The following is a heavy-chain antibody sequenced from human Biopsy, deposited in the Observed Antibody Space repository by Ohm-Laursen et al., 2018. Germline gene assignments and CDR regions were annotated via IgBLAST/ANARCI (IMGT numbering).Heavy chain of an antibody. Sequence: SETLSLTCSVSGDSINNYYWSWIRQPAGKGLEWIGRIYTSGSPNYNLSLESRVTMSVDTSKNQFSLNLRSVTAADTAVYYCARGTGRYYAYGAFDIWGQGTVVTVSS. CDR3: ARGTGRYYAYGAFDI. CDR2: IYTSGSP. CDR1: GDSINNYY. J-gene: IGHJ3*02. D-gene: IGHD1-26*01. V-gene: IGHV4-4*07.